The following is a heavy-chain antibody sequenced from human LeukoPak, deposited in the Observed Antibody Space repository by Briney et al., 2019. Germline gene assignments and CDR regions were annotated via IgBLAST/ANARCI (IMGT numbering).Heavy chain of an antibody. CDR3: ARTIPIAPAAAGALGY. V-gene: IGHV1-46*01. Sequence: ASVKVSCKASGYTFTSYYMHWVRQAPGQGLEWMGIINPSGGSTSYAQKFQGRVTTTRDTSTSTVYMEPSSLRSEDTAVYYCARTIPIAPAAAGALGYWGQGTLVTVSS. CDR1: GYTFTSYY. J-gene: IGHJ4*02. CDR2: INPSGGST. D-gene: IGHD2-2*01.